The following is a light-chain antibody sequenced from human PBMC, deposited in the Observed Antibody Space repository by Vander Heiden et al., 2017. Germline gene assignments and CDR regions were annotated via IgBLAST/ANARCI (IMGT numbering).Light chain of an antibody. CDR3: QSADSSGTYV. CDR2: KES. Sequence: SYELTQPPSVSVSPGQTARITCSGDALPKQYAYWDQQKPGQAPVLVLYKESERPAGIPGRFSGSSSGTTVTVTISGVQEEDEADYYCQSADSSGTYVFGTGTKVTVL. CDR1: ALPKQY. V-gene: IGLV3-25*03. J-gene: IGLJ1*01.